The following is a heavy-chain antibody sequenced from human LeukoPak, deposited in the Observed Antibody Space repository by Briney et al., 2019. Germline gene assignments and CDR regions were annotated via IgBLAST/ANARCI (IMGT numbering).Heavy chain of an antibody. D-gene: IGHD2-15*01. J-gene: IGHJ4*02. CDR3: ARIRGYCSGGSCYYSD. V-gene: IGHV2-70*01. CDR1: GFSLSTSGMC. Sequence: SGPTLVNPTQTLTLTCTFSGFSLSTSGMCVSWIRQPPGKALEWLALIDWDDDKYYSTSLKTRLTISKDTSKNQVVLTMTNMDPVDTATYYCARIRGYCSGGSCYYSDWDQGTLVTVSS. CDR2: IDWDDDK.